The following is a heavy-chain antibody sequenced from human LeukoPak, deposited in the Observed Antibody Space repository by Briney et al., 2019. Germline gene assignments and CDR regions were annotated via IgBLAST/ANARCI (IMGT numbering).Heavy chain of an antibody. CDR3: ARDLRRNYWYFDL. V-gene: IGHV3-53*01. Sequence: TGGSLRLSCAASGFTVSSNYMSWVRQAPGKGLEWVSVIYSGGSTYYADSVKGRFTISRDNSKNTLYLQMNSLRAEDTAVYYCARDLRRNYWYFDLWGRGTLVTVSS. D-gene: IGHD3-10*01. CDR1: GFTVSSNY. CDR2: IYSGGST. J-gene: IGHJ2*01.